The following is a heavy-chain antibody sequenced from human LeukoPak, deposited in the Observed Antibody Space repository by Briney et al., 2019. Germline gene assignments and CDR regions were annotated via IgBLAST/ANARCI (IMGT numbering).Heavy chain of an antibody. V-gene: IGHV3-7*04. J-gene: IGHJ3*02. CDR1: GFTFSRHW. CDR3: ARGVVVGATTGDDALDI. Sequence: GGSLRLSCAASGFTFSRHWMSWVRQAPGKGLEWVANIKEDGSEKYYVDSVKGRFTISRDNAKNSLSVQMNSLRAEDKAGYYCARGVVVGATTGDDALDIWGQGTMVTVSS. D-gene: IGHD1-26*01. CDR2: IKEDGSEK.